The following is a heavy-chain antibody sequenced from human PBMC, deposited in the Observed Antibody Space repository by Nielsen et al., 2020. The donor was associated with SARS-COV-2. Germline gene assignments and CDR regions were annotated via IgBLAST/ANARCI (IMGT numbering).Heavy chain of an antibody. CDR2: IIPIFGTA. Sequence: SVKVSCKASGGTFSSYAISWVRQAPGQGLEWMGGIIPIFGTANYAQKFQGRVTITADESTSTAYMELSSLRSEDTAVYYCARAGDSSSWYFSSWFDPWGQGTLVTVSS. D-gene: IGHD6-13*01. J-gene: IGHJ5*02. CDR1: GGTFSSYA. CDR3: ARAGDSSSWYFSSWFDP. V-gene: IGHV1-69*13.